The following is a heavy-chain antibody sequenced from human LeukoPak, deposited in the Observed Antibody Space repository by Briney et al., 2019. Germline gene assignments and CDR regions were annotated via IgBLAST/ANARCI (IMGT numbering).Heavy chain of an antibody. Sequence: PGGSLRLSCAASGFTFSDYNMRWIRQAPGKGLEWVSSISRSGSTKYYADSMKGRFTISRDNAKNSLYPQMNGLRTEDTAVYYCARDLKGDYAIDIWGQGTMVTVSS. J-gene: IGHJ3*02. CDR1: GFTFSDYN. V-gene: IGHV3-11*04. CDR3: ARDLKGDYAIDI. CDR2: ISRSGSTK. D-gene: IGHD4-17*01.